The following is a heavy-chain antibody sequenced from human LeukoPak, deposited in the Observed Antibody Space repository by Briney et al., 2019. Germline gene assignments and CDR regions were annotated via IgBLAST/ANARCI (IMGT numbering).Heavy chain of an antibody. CDR1: GGSITSGNYY. Sequence: SETLSLTCTVSGGSITSGNYYWSWIRQPAGKGLEWIGRIHTSGNTNYNPSLKSRVTISVDTSKNQFFLHLSSVTAADTAVYYRARLSTGSLHYFDCWGQGTLVTVSS. V-gene: IGHV4-61*02. CDR3: ARLSTGSLHYFDC. D-gene: IGHD1-1*01. CDR2: IHTSGNT. J-gene: IGHJ4*02.